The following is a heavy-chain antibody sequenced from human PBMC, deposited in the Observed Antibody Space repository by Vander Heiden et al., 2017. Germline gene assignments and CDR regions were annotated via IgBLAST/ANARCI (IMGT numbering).Heavy chain of an antibody. CDR2: ISSSSSYI. V-gene: IGHV3-21*01. CDR3: AREGGYGSGS. CDR1: GFTFSSDS. D-gene: IGHD3-10*01. Sequence: EVQLVESGGGLVKPGGSLRLSCAASGFTFSSDSMNGVGQAPGKGLEGVSSISSSSSYIYYADSVKGRFTISRDNAKNSLYLQMNSLRAEDTAVYYCAREGGYGSGSWGQGTLVTVSS. J-gene: IGHJ4*02.